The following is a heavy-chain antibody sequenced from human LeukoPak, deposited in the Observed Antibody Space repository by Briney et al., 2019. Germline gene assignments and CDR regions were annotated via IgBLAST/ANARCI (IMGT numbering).Heavy chain of an antibody. CDR3: ARPLKAPGGIVGASDL. CDR1: GDSITNSAYF. CDR2: VHYSGPT. J-gene: IGHJ3*01. D-gene: IGHD1-26*01. Sequence: PSETLSLICSASGDSITNSAYFWAWIRQPPGKGLEWIASVHYSGPTHYNPSLKSRVAISVDASKNYFSLKLTSLSAADTSMYYCARPLKAPGGIVGASDLWGQGTMVTVSS. V-gene: IGHV4-39*02.